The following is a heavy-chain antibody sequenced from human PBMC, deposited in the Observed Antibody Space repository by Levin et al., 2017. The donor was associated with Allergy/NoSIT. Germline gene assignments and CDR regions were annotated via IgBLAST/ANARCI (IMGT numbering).Heavy chain of an antibody. V-gene: IGHV3-30*03. Sequence: LSLTCAGSGFPFRVHGMHWVRQAPGKGLEWIALIRNDGSTQGYAVTVQGRFTISRDNWRSTLSLQMDSLRAEDTAVYYCARDRDNYGYDYWGQGTLVTVSS. D-gene: IGHD5-18*01. CDR3: ARDRDNYGYDY. CDR1: GFPFRVHG. J-gene: IGHJ4*02. CDR2: IRNDGSTQ.